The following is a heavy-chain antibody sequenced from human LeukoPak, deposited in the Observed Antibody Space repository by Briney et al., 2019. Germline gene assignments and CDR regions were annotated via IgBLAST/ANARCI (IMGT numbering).Heavy chain of an antibody. V-gene: IGHV3-66*04. D-gene: IGHD3-10*01. Sequence: PGRSLRLSCAASGFTFTNYGMHWVRQAPGKGLEWVAVIYSGGSTYYADSVKGRFTISRDKSKNTVYLQMNSLRAEDTAVYYCARHTTAVLRGARGMDVWGQGRTVTVSS. J-gene: IGHJ6*02. CDR1: GFTFTNYG. CDR3: ARHTTAVLRGARGMDV. CDR2: IYSGGST.